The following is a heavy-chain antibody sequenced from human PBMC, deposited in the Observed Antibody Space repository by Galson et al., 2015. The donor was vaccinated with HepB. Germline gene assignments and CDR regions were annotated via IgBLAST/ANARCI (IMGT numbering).Heavy chain of an antibody. Sequence: CAISGDSVSTNSAAWTRIRQSPSRGLEWLGRTYYRSKWYNDYAVSVKSRITINPDTSKNQFSLQLSSVTPEDTAVYYCAREYTNSHDYWGQGTLVIVSS. CDR1: GDSVSTNSAA. CDR3: AREYTNSHDY. CDR2: TYYRSKWYN. J-gene: IGHJ4*02. V-gene: IGHV6-1*01. D-gene: IGHD2-2*02.